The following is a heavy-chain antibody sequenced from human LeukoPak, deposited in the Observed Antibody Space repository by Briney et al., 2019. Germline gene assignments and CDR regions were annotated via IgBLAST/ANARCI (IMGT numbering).Heavy chain of an antibody. V-gene: IGHV4-34*01. CDR3: LIHNWFDP. J-gene: IGHJ5*02. CDR2: INHSGST. CDR1: GGSFSDYY. Sequence: SETLSLTCAVYGGSFSDYYWSWIRQPPGKGLEWIGEINHSGSTNYNPSLKSRVTISVDTSNNQFSLKLSSVTAADTAVYYCLIHNWFDPWGQGTLVTVSS.